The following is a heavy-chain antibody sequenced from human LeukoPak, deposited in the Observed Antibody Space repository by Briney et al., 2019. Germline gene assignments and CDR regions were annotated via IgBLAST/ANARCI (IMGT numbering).Heavy chain of an antibody. CDR1: GFTFSSYG. CDR3: AKEGIAAAGPDY. D-gene: IGHD6-13*01. J-gene: IGHJ4*02. CDR2: ISYDGSNK. Sequence: TGGSLRLSCAASGFTFSSYGMHWVRQAPGKGLEWVAVISYDGSNKYYADSVKGRFTISRDNSKNTLYLQMNSLRAEDTAVYYCAKEGIAAAGPDYWGQGTLVTVSS. V-gene: IGHV3-30*18.